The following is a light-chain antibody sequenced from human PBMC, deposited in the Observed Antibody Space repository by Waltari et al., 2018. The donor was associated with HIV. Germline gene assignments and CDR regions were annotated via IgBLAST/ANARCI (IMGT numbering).Light chain of an antibody. CDR2: LGF. V-gene: IGKV2-28*01. Sequence: DIVMTQSPLSLPVTPGEPASISCRSSQSLLHSNGYNYLDWYLPKPGQSPQLLIYLGFSRASGVPDRFSGSGSGTDFTLKISRVEAEDVGIYYCMQALQTPITFGQGTRLEIK. CDR3: MQALQTPIT. CDR1: QSLLHSNGYNY. J-gene: IGKJ5*01.